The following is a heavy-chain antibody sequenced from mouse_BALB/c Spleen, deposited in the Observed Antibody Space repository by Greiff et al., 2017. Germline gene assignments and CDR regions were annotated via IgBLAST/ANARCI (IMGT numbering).Heavy chain of an antibody. Sequence: EVQRVESGGGLVQPGGSLRLSCATSGFTFTDYYMSWVRQPPGKALEWLGFIRNKANGYTTEYSASVKGRFTISRDNSQSILYLQMNTLRAEDSATYYCARDLGDYWGQGTTLTVSS. CDR3: ARDLGDY. D-gene: IGHD4-1*01. CDR2: IRNKANGYTT. V-gene: IGHV7-3*02. J-gene: IGHJ2*01. CDR1: GFTFTDYY.